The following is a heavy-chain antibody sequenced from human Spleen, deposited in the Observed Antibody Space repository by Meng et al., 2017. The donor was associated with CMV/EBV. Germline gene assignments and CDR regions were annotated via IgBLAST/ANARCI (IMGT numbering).Heavy chain of an antibody. J-gene: IGHJ4*02. V-gene: IGHV4-39*07. CDR2: IYYSGST. Sequence: SETLSLTCTVSGGSISSYYWGWIRQPPGKGLEWIGSIYYSGSTYYNPSLKSRVTISVDTSKNQFSLKLSSVTAADTAVYYCARGGSTFGVVIIRNWGQGTLVTVSS. CDR3: ARGGSTFGVVIIRN. CDR1: GGSISSYY. D-gene: IGHD3-3*01.